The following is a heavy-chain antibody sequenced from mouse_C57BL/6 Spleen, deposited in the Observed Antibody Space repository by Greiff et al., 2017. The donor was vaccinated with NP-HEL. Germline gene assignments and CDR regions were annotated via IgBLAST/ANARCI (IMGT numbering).Heavy chain of an antibody. D-gene: IGHD2-3*01. V-gene: IGHV5-6*01. J-gene: IGHJ2*01. CDR2: ISSGGSYT. CDR1: GFTFSSYG. CDR3: ARHLRYDGYYPSFDY. Sequence: VQLKESGGDLVKPGGSLKLSCAASGFTFSSYGMSWVRQTPDKRLEWVATISSGGSYTYYPDSVKGRFTISRDNAKNTLYLQMSSLKSEDTAMYYCARHLRYDGYYPSFDYWGQGTTLTVSS.